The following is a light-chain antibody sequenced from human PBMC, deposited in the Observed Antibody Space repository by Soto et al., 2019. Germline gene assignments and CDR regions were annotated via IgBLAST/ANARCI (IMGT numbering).Light chain of an antibody. CDR1: QGISNF. J-gene: IGKJ1*01. Sequence: IKLNQSPSSLSASVGNRVTITCRASQGISNFLAWYQQKPGKAPKLLIYAASTLQSGVPSRFSGSGSGTEFSLTISNLQPDDCATYYCQQYENYWTFGQGTKVDIK. CDR2: AAS. CDR3: QQYENYWT. V-gene: IGKV1-9*01.